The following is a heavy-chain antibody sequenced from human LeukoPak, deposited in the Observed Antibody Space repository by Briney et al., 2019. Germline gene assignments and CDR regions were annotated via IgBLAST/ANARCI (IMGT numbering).Heavy chain of an antibody. CDR1: GGSISSYY. Sequence: NPSETLSLTCTVSGGSISSYYWSWIRQPPGKGLEWIGYIYYSGSTNYNPSLKSRVTISVDTSKNQFSLKLSSVTAADTAVYYCARLIGLRWSKPNYYFDYWGQGTLVTVSS. J-gene: IGHJ4*02. V-gene: IGHV4-59*08. D-gene: IGHD4-23*01. CDR3: ARLIGLRWSKPNYYFDY. CDR2: IYYSGST.